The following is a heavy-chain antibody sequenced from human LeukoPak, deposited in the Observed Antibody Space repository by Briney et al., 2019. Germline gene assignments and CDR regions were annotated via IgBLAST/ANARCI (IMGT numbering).Heavy chain of an antibody. CDR1: GFKFSSNW. CDR3: AREGPSVTPYY. D-gene: IGHD4-17*01. Sequence: GGSLRLSCAASGFKFSSNWMSWVRQAPGKGLEWVANIKQDGSEKYYVDSVKGRFTISRDNAKNSLYLQMSSLRAEDTAVYYCAREGPSVTPYYWGQGTLVTVSS. V-gene: IGHV3-7*01. CDR2: IKQDGSEK. J-gene: IGHJ4*02.